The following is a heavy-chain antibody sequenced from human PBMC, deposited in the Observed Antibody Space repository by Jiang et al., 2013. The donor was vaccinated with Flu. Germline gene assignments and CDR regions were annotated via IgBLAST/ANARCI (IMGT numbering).Heavy chain of an antibody. CDR3: ARPWRQSLANDGFHV. Sequence: LLKPSETLSLTCTVSGDSLGSYYWTWIRQTPGKGLEWIGYIHFSGNTNYNPSLKSRVTMSVDTSKNQISLRLTSVTAADTAIYYCARPWRQSLANDGFHVWGHGTMVTVSS. CDR1: GDSLGSYY. D-gene: IGHD6-19*01. V-gene: IGHV4-59*08. J-gene: IGHJ3*01. CDR2: IHFSGNT.